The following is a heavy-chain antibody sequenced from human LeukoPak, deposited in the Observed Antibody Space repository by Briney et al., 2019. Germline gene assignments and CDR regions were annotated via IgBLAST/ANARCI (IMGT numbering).Heavy chain of an antibody. CDR1: GFTFSSYS. Sequence: PGGSLRLSCAASGFTFSSYSMNWVRQAPGKGLEWVSSISSSSSYIYYADSVKGRFTISRDDSKNTLYLQMNSLRAEDTAVYYCAKGAGSYFDYWGQGTLVTVSS. J-gene: IGHJ4*02. CDR2: ISSSSSYI. D-gene: IGHD1-26*01. CDR3: AKGAGSYFDY. V-gene: IGHV3-21*04.